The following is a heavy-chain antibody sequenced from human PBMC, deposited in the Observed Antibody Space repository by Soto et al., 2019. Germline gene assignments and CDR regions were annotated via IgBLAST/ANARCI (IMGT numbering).Heavy chain of an antibody. Sequence: EVQLVESGGGLVQPGGSLRLSCAASGFTLSDHQMDWVRQAPGKGLEWVGHSTNRGETYTTEYAASVKGRFTISRDDSKNSVYLQMNSLKTEDTAVYYCATAYGGRYYSPGVWGQGTTVTVSS. CDR3: ATAYGGRYYSPGV. D-gene: IGHD1-26*01. CDR2: STNRGETYTT. J-gene: IGHJ6*02. CDR1: GFTLSDHQ. V-gene: IGHV3-72*01.